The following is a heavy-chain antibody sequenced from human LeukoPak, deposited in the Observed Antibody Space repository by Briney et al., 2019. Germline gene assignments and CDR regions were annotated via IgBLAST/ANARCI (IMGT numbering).Heavy chain of an antibody. CDR1: GFTFSSYA. CDR3: ARPTMIVVVVDAFDI. V-gene: IGHV3-30-3*01. Sequence: GGSLRLSCAASGFTFSSYAMHWVRQAPGKGLEWVAVISYDGSNKYYADSVKGRFTISRDNSKNTLYLQMNSLRAEDTAVYYCARPTMIVVVVDAFDIWGQGTMVTVSS. J-gene: IGHJ3*02. D-gene: IGHD3-22*01. CDR2: ISYDGSNK.